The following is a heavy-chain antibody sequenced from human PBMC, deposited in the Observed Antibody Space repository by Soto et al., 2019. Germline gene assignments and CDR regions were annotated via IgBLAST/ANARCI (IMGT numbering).Heavy chain of an antibody. CDR2: IGTVGDT. CDR1: GFTFSTYD. Sequence: LRLSCAASGFTFSTYDMHWVRQATGKGLEWVSAIGTVGDTYYPGSVKGRFTISREDGKNSFYLQMNSLRAGDTAVYYCVRGGYCSGGSCPGTYYGMDVWGQGTTVTVSS. J-gene: IGHJ6*02. CDR3: VRGGYCSGGSCPGTYYGMDV. V-gene: IGHV3-13*01. D-gene: IGHD2-15*01.